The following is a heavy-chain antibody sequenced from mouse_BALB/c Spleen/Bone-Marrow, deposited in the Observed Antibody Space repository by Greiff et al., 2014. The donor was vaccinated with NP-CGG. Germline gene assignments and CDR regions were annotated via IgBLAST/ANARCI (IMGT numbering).Heavy chain of an antibody. CDR2: IDPANGNT. CDR3: ARGDYYGGSFFAY. Sequence: VQLKESGADLVKPGASVKLSCTASGFNIKDTYMHWVKQRPEQGLEWIGRIDPANGNTKYDPKFQGKATITADTSSNTAYLQLSSLTSEDTAVYHCARGDYYGGSFFAYWGQGTLVTVSA. J-gene: IGHJ3*01. CDR1: GFNIKDTY. D-gene: IGHD1-1*01. V-gene: IGHV14-3*02.